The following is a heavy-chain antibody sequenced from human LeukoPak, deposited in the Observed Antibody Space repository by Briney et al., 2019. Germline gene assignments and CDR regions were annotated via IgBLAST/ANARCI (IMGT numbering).Heavy chain of an antibody. CDR3: ARGGSNTYYDFWSGYTLVHYFDY. D-gene: IGHD3-3*01. CDR1: GGSISSYY. CDR2: IYYSGST. V-gene: IGHV4-59*01. Sequence: TSETLSLTCTVSGGSISSYYWSWIRQPPGEGLEWIGYIYYSGSTNYNPPLKSRVTISVDTSKNQFSLKLSSVTAADTAVYYCARGGSNTYYDFWSGYTLVHYFDYWGQGTLVTVSS. J-gene: IGHJ4*02.